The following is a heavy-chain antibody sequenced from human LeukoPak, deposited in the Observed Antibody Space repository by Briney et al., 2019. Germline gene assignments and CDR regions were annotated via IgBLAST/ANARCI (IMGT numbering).Heavy chain of an antibody. CDR2: ISYTGTT. CDR3: ARDTSGYYGRYES. J-gene: IGHJ4*02. CDR1: GASISNKF. D-gene: IGHD3-3*01. V-gene: IGHV4-59*01. Sequence: SETLSLTCNVSGASISNKFWSWIRHPPGKGLEWIGYISYTGTTNYNPSLQSRLTISVDTSKNQLSLRVTSMTAADTAVYYCARDTSGYYGRYESWGQGILVTVSS.